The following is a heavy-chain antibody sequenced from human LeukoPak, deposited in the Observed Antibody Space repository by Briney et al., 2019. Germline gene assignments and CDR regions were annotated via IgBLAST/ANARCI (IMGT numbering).Heavy chain of an antibody. CDR2: LSYDGSNK. CDR1: GFTFSSYA. J-gene: IGHJ6*02. D-gene: IGHD1-26*01. Sequence: GGSLRLSCAASGFTFSSYAMHWVRQAPGKGLEWVAVLSYDGSNKYYADSVKGRFTISRDNSKNTLYLQMNSLRAEDTAVYYCARGLSGSLPAYYYYGMDVWGQGTTVTVSS. V-gene: IGHV3-30-3*01. CDR3: ARGLSGSLPAYYYYGMDV.